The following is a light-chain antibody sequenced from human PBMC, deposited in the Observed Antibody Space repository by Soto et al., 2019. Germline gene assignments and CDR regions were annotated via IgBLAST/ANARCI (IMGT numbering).Light chain of an antibody. J-gene: IGKJ1*01. Sequence: EIVLTQSPGTLSLSPGERATLSCMASQSVSSSYLSWYQQKPGQAPRLLLYGASSRATGIPDRVSGSGSGTDFTLTISRLEPEDFAVYYCQQYGSSPCTFGQGTKVEIK. CDR3: QQYGSSPCT. V-gene: IGKV3-20*01. CDR1: QSVSSSY. CDR2: GAS.